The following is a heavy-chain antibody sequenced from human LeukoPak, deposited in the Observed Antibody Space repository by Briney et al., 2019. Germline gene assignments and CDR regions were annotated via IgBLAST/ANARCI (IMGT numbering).Heavy chain of an antibody. CDR1: GYTFTSYD. CDR3: ARGRMERWPRDYYYYMDV. V-gene: IGHV1-8*01. CDR2: MNPNSGNT. Sequence: ASVKVSCKASGYTFTSYDINWVRQATGQGLEWMGWMNPNSGNTGYAQKFQGRVTMTRNTSISTAYMELSSLRSEDTAVYYCARGRMERWPRDYYYYMDVWGKGTTVTVSS. D-gene: IGHD1-1*01. J-gene: IGHJ6*03.